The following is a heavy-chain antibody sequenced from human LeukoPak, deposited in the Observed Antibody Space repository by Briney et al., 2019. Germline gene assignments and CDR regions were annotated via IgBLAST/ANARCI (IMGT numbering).Heavy chain of an antibody. D-gene: IGHD3-10*02. J-gene: IGHJ6*02. V-gene: IGHV3-23*01. CDR1: GFTFSNYA. CDR3: ARDLHYYVAMDV. CDR2: ISGSGGST. Sequence: GGSLRLSCAASGFTFSNYAMNWVRQAPGKGLEWVPSISGSGGSTYYADSVKGRFTISRDNSKNTLYLQMNSLRAEDTALYYCARDLHYYVAMDVWGQGTTVTVSS.